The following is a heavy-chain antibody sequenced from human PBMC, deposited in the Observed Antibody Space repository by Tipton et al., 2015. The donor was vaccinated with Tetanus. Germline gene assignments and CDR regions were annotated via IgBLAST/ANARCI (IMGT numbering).Heavy chain of an antibody. CDR3: ARLASYSNHLDA. CDR1: GGSVRSGSYF. J-gene: IGHJ4*02. CDR2: ITYSGST. Sequence: TLSLTCTVSGGSVRSGSYFWGWIRQPPGKGLEWVGTITYSGSTYYNPSLQSRVTVSADTSKNQFSLRLTSVTAADTAVYYCARLASYSNHLDAWGQGALVTVSS. D-gene: IGHD4-11*01. V-gene: IGHV4-39*01.